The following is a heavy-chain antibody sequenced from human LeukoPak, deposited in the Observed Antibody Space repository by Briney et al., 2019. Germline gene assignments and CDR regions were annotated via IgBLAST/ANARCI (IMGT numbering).Heavy chain of an antibody. V-gene: IGHV4-31*03. CDR3: ARGEMATIFDY. Sequence: TLSLTCSVSGGSVSSANYYWSWVRQPPGKGLEWIGYIYYSGSTYYNPSLKSRVTISVDTSKNQFSLKLSSVTAADTAVYYCARGEMATIFDYWGQGTLVTVSS. J-gene: IGHJ4*02. D-gene: IGHD5-24*01. CDR1: GGSVSSANYY. CDR2: IYYSGST.